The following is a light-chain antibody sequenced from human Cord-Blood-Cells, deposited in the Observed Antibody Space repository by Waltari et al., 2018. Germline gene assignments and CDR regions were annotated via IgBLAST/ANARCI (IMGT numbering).Light chain of an antibody. CDR2: DVS. CDR3: SSYTSSSTPVV. J-gene: IGLJ2*01. V-gene: IGLV2-14*01. CDR1: SSDVGGYNY. Sequence: QSALTQPASVSASPGQSITISCTGTSSDVGGYNYVSCYQQHPGNAPKLMIYDVSNRPSGVSNRFSGSKSGNTASLTISGLQAEDEADYYCSSYTSSSTPVVFGGGTKLTVL.